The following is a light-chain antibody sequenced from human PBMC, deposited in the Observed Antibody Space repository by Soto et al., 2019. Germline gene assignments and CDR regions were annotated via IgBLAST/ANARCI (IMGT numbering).Light chain of an antibody. CDR3: QQYATPPET. CDR2: GAS. J-gene: IGKJ1*01. Sequence: EIVLTQSLGTLSLSPGERATLSCRASQSVTSTSLAWYQQKPGQAPRLLIYGASSRATDIPDRFSGSGSGTDFTLIISRLEPEDFAVYYCQQYATPPETFGQGTKVEIK. V-gene: IGKV3-20*01. CDR1: QSVTSTS.